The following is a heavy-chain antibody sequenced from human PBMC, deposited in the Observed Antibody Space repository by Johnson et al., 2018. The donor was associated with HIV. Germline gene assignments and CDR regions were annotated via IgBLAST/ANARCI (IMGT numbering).Heavy chain of an antibody. D-gene: IGHD6-25*01. CDR1: GFSFSNSV. V-gene: IGHV3-30-3*01. CDR3: ARGYNSSGRCDVFEI. J-gene: IGHJ3*02. CDR2: ISVDGNSK. Sequence: QVQLVESGGDVVQPGTSLRLFCAASGFSFSNSVMHWVRRAPGKGLDWVAGISVDGNSKFYPDSVKGRFTISRDNSDNTLFLQMNSLRPEDTAVYYCARGYNSSGRCDVFEIWGQGTLVTVSS.